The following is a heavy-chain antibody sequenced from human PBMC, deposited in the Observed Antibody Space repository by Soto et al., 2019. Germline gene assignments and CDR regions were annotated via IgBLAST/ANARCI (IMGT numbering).Heavy chain of an antibody. J-gene: IGHJ4*02. CDR1: EFTFRSHL. CDR2: ISNDGDYK. CDR3: ARDEAFSAPYYLDY. Sequence: VQLVESGGGVVQPGRSLRLSCVASEFTFRSHLMHWVRQAPGKGLEWVAFISNDGDYKNYADSVKGRFTISRDNSKDTVYLEIHSLRPEDTALYHCARDEAFSAPYYLDYWGQGTLVIVS. D-gene: IGHD1-26*01. V-gene: IGHV3-30*03.